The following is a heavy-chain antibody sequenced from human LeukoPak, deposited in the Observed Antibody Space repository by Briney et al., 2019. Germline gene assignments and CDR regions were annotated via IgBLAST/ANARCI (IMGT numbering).Heavy chain of an antibody. CDR1: GYTFTGYY. CDR3: ARDPLYYDFWSGYSGGDYFDY. V-gene: IGHV1-2*02. CDR2: INPNSGGT. J-gene: IGHJ4*02. Sequence: ASVKVSCKASGYTFTGYYMHWVRQAPGQGLEWMGWINPNSGGTNYAQKFQGRVTMTRDTSISTAYMELSRLRSDDTAVYYCARDPLYYDFWSGYSGGDYFDYWGQGTLVTVSS. D-gene: IGHD3-3*01.